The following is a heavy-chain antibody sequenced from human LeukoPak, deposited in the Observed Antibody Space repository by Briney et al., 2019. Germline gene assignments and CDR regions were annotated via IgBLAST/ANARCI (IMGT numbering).Heavy chain of an antibody. CDR3: ARTPYAVAGTYVDY. J-gene: IGHJ4*02. Sequence: PSETLSLTCTVSGYSISSGYYWGWIRQPPGKGLEWIGSIYHSGSTYYNPSLKSRVTISVDTSKNQFSLKLSSVTAADTAVYYCARTPYAVAGTYVDYWGQGTLVTVSS. D-gene: IGHD6-19*01. CDR1: GYSISSGYY. V-gene: IGHV4-38-2*02. CDR2: IYHSGST.